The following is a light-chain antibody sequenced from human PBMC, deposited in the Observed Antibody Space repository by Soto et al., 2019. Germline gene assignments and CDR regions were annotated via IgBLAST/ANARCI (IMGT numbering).Light chain of an antibody. Sequence: DLQMTQSPSTLSASVGDRVTITCRASQSISNWLAWYQQKPGKAPKLLIYKASSLESGVPSRFSGSGSGTEFTLTISSLQPDDFATYYCQQYNNTFGGGTKVEIK. CDR2: KAS. V-gene: IGKV1-5*03. CDR1: QSISNW. J-gene: IGKJ4*01. CDR3: QQYNNT.